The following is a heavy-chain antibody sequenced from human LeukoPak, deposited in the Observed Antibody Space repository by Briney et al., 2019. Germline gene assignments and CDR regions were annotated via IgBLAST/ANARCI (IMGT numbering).Heavy chain of an antibody. Sequence: SETLSLTCTVYGGSISSYYWSWIRQPPGKGLEWIGYIYYSGSTNYNPSLKSRVTISVDTSKNQFSLKLSSVTAADTAVYYCARQSKGTAVAGREIDYWGQGTLVTVSS. CDR3: ARQSKGTAVAGREIDY. J-gene: IGHJ4*02. D-gene: IGHD6-19*01. CDR2: IYYSGST. V-gene: IGHV4-59*01. CDR1: GGSISSYY.